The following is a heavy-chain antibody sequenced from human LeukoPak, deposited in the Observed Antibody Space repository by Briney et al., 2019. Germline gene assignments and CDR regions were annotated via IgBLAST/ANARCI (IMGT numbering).Heavy chain of an antibody. J-gene: IGHJ3*01. D-gene: IGHD5-18*01. V-gene: IGHV2-5*01. Sequence: SGPTLVKPTQTTCTFSGISLSTSGVGVGWIRQPPGKALELLALISRNDDKRYSPSLKSRLTITKDTSKNQVVLTMTNMDPVDTATYYCAHVDTTMVTSGFYVWGQGTMVTVS. CDR3: AHVDTTMVTSGFYV. CDR1: GISLSTSGVG. CDR2: ISRNDDK.